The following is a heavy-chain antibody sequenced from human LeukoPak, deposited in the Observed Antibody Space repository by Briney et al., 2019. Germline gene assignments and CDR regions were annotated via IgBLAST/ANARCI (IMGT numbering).Heavy chain of an antibody. J-gene: IGHJ4*02. D-gene: IGHD6-19*01. CDR1: GGSFSGYY. CDR3: ARGLTVAGNEVKGYPDGAVFDY. CDR2: INHSGST. Sequence: SETLSLTCAVYGGSFSGYYWSWIRQPPGKGQEWIGEINHSGSTNYNPSLKSRVTISVDTSKNQFSLKLSSVTAADTAVYYCARGLTVAGNEVKGYPDGAVFDYWGQGTLVTVSS. V-gene: IGHV4-34*01.